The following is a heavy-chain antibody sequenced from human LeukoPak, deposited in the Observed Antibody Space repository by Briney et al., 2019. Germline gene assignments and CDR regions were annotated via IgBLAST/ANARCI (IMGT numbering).Heavy chain of an antibody. CDR1: GFTFSSYE. CDR2: ISSSGSTI. CDR3: AKAVVIVPTATPFDY. Sequence: GGSLRLSCAASGFTFSSYEMNWVRQAPGKGLEWVSYISSSGSTIYYADSVKGRFTISRDNSKNTLYLQMNSLRAEDTAVYYCAKAVVIVPTATPFDYWGQGTLVTVSS. D-gene: IGHD2-2*01. V-gene: IGHV3-48*03. J-gene: IGHJ4*02.